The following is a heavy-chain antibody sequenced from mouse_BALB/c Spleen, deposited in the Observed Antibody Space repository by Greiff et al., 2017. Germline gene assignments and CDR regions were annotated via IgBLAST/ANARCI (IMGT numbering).Heavy chain of an antibody. V-gene: IGHV5-17*02. J-gene: IGHJ2*01. Sequence: EVHLVESGGGLVQPGGSRKLSCAASGFTFSSFGMHWVRQAPEKGLEWVAYISSGSSTIYYADTVKGRFTISRDNPKNTLFLQMTSLRSEDTALYYCARRFDYWGQGTTLTVSS. CDR3: ARRFDY. CDR1: GFTFSSFG. CDR2: ISSGSSTI.